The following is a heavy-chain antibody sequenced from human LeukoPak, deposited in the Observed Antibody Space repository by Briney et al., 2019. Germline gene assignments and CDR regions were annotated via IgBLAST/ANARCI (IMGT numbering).Heavy chain of an antibody. CDR1: GFTFSNYA. Sequence: GGCLRLSCAASGFTFSNYAMSCVRQPPGKGLEWVSAISNSGGSTYYTDSVKGLFTIPRDNSKNTLHLQMNTLISQHPAVYYCAKDVTLSGYRLFDYWGQGTLVTVSS. CDR2: ISNSGGST. D-gene: IGHD5-12*01. V-gene: IGHV3-23*01. CDR3: AKDVTLSGYRLFDY. J-gene: IGHJ4*02.